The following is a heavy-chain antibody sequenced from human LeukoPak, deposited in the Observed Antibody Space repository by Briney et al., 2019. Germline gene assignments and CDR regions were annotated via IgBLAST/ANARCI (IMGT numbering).Heavy chain of an antibody. Sequence: QPGGSLRLSCAASGFTFSNAWMSWVRQAPGKGLEWVSAISGSGGSTYYADSVKGRFTISRDNSKNTLYLQMNSLRAEDTAVYYCARGPSGYHNTGGQGTLVTVSS. J-gene: IGHJ4*02. CDR1: GFTFSNAW. CDR2: ISGSGGST. V-gene: IGHV3-23*01. CDR3: ARGPSGYHNT. D-gene: IGHD5-12*01.